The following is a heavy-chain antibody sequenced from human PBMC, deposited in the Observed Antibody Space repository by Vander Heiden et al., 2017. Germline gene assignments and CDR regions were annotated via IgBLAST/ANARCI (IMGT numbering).Heavy chain of an antibody. V-gene: IGHV4-31*03. CDR1: GGSITSGGYY. D-gene: IGHD3-22*01. CDR2: IYYSGSA. Sequence: QVPLQGSGPGLLKPSQTLSLTFTVSGGSITSGGYYWNGIRRHPRKGQEWSGYIYYSGSAYNSPSLKRRVSISVDTSKDQFSLRLRSVTAADTAVYFCARTNYYDSGGAWYFDYWGQGTLVTVSS. CDR3: ARTNYYDSGGAWYFDY. J-gene: IGHJ4*02.